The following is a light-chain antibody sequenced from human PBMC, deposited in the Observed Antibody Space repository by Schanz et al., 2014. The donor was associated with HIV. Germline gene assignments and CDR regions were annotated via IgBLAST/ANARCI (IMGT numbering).Light chain of an antibody. Sequence: EIVLTQSPGTLSLSPGERATLSCRASQSVSSNLAWYQQKPGQAPRLLIYGAFTRATGIPARFSGSGSGTEFTLTNSSLEPEDVAVYYCQQYGVSPPWTFGQGTKVESK. CDR2: GAF. CDR1: QSVSSN. J-gene: IGKJ1*01. CDR3: QQYGVSPPWT. V-gene: IGKV3-20*01.